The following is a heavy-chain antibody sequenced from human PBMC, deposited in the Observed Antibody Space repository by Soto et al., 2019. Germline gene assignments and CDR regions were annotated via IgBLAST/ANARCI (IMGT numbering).Heavy chain of an antibody. CDR2: IYSGGST. CDR3: ARGKLRAAAGIISWFDP. CDR1: GFTVSSNY. Sequence: GGSLRLSCAASGFTVSSNYMSWVRQAPGKGLEWVSVIYSGGSTYYADSVKGRFTISRDNSKNTLYLQMNSLRSEDTAVYYCARGKLRAAAGIISWFDPWGQGTLVTVSS. V-gene: IGHV3-53*05. D-gene: IGHD6-13*01. J-gene: IGHJ5*02.